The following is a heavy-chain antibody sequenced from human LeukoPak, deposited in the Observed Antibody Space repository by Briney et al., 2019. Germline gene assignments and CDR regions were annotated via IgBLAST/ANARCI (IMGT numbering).Heavy chain of an antibody. V-gene: IGHV3-30*04. Sequence: SGRSLRLSCAASGFTFSSYAMHWVRQAPGKGLEWVAVISYDGSNKYYADSVKGRFTISRDNSKNTLYLQMNTLRAEDTAVYYCARLRIAVAGNLDYWGQGTLVTVAS. CDR1: GFTFSSYA. CDR2: ISYDGSNK. D-gene: IGHD6-19*01. J-gene: IGHJ4*02. CDR3: ARLRIAVAGNLDY.